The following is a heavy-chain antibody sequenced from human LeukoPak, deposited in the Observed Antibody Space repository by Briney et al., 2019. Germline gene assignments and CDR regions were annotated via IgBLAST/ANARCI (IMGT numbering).Heavy chain of an antibody. V-gene: IGHV3-74*01. Sequence: GSLRLSCAASGFTFSTYWMHWVRQAPGKGLVWVSRVNSDGSSTTYADSVKGRFTMSRDNAKNTLFLQMNSLRAEDMAVYYCARDRLAVMDYWGQGTLVTVSS. CDR3: ARDRLAVMDY. CDR1: GFTFSTYW. J-gene: IGHJ4*02. D-gene: IGHD3-9*01. CDR2: VNSDGSST.